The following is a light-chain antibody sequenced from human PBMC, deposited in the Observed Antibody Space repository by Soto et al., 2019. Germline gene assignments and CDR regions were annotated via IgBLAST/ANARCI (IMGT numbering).Light chain of an antibody. CDR2: DDS. CDR3: AAWDDSLSGHVV. J-gene: IGLJ2*01. CDR1: IGSKT. Sequence: SYELTQAPSVSVAPGQTARITCGDIGSKTVHWYQQKPGQAPVLVVYDDSDRPSGIPDRFSGSKSGTSASLAISGLRSEDEADYYCAAWDDSLSGHVVFGGGTKLTVL. V-gene: IGLV3-21*02.